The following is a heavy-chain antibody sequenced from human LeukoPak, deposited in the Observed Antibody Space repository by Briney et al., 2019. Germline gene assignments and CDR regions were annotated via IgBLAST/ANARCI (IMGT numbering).Heavy chain of an antibody. CDR1: NDSISSGDYY. CDR3: ARVVRAMVRGVISSGYYYGMDV. D-gene: IGHD3-10*01. V-gene: IGHV4-39*07. Sequence: SETLSLTCTVSNDSISSGDYYWNWIRQPPGKGLEWIGSIYHSGSTYYNPSLKSRVTISVDTSKNQFSLKLSSVTAADTAVYYCARVVRAMVRGVISSGYYYGMDVWGQGTTVTVSS. J-gene: IGHJ6*02. CDR2: IYHSGST.